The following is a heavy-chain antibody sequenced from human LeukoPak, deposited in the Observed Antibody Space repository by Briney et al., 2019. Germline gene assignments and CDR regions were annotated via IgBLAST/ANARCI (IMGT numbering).Heavy chain of an antibody. CDR2: SSVYTGNT. CDR3: AREQTPYGSSWYYFDY. D-gene: IGHD6-13*01. V-gene: IGHV1-18*01. J-gene: IGHJ4*02. CDR1: GYTFTSYG. Sequence: GASVKVSCKASGYTFTSYGISWVRQAPGQGLEWMGWSSVYTGNTNYAQKFQGRVTMTTDTSTSTAYMELRSLRSDDTAVYYCAREQTPYGSSWYYFDYWGQGTLVTVSS.